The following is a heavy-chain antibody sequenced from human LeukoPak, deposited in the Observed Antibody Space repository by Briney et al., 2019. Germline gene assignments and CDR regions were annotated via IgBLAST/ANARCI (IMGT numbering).Heavy chain of an antibody. D-gene: IGHD2-2*03. CDR3: ARGRGYCSSTSCYFDY. CDR1: GGSFSGYY. J-gene: IGHJ4*02. Sequence: PSETLSHTCAVYGGSFSGYYWSWIRQPPGKGLEWIGEINHSGSTNYNPSLKSRVTISVDTSKNQFSLKLSSVTAADTAVYYCARGRGYCSSTSCYFDYWGQGTLVTVSS. CDR2: INHSGST. V-gene: IGHV4-34*01.